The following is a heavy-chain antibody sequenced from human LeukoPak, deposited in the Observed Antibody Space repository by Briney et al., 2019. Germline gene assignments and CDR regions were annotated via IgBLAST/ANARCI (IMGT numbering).Heavy chain of an antibody. D-gene: IGHD6-6*01. CDR1: GFTFSSYS. CDR2: ISSSSGYI. CDR3: ARGDSSSFGDY. Sequence: GGSLRLACAASGFTFSSYSMNWVRQAPGKGLEWVSSISSSSGYIYYADSVKGRFTISRDNAKNSLYLQMNSLRAEDTAVYYCARGDSSSFGDYWGQGTLVTVSS. J-gene: IGHJ4*02. V-gene: IGHV3-21*01.